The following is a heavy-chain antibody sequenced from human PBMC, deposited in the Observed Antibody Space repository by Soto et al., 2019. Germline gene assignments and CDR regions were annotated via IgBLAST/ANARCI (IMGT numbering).Heavy chain of an antibody. D-gene: IGHD3-22*01. J-gene: IGHJ6*02. V-gene: IGHV3-49*04. CDR3: TSASLTSMIIDHYAMDV. CDR2: IRSKTYGGTT. CDR1: GFTFDDQT. Sequence: PGGSLRLSCRTSGFTFDDQTMSWVRQARGKGLEWVGFIRSKTYGGTTEYAASVKGRFTISRDDSKTIAYLRMNSLKTEDTAVYYCTSASLTSMIIDHYAMDVWGQGTTVTVSS.